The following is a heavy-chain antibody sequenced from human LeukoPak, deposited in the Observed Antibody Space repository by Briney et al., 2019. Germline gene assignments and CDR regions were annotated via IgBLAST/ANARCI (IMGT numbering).Heavy chain of an antibody. J-gene: IGHJ4*02. CDR2: IYSGGST. CDR1: GFTVSSNY. D-gene: IGHD3-16*02. V-gene: IGHV3-66*01. Sequence: PGGSLRLSCAASGFTVSSNYMSWVRQAPGKGLEWVSVIYSGGSTYYADSVKGRFTISRDNSKNTLYLQMNSLRAEDTAVYYCAKGGSHYDYVWGSYRPGDFDYWGQGTLVTVSS. CDR3: AKGGSHYDYVWGSYRPGDFDY.